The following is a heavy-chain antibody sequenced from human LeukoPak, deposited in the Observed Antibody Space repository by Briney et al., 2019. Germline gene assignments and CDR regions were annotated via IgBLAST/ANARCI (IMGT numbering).Heavy chain of an antibody. CDR1: GYTFTSYG. CDR3: ARDYSPYSSGWYGDY. J-gene: IGHJ4*02. V-gene: IGHV1-18*01. Sequence: ASVKVSCTASGYTFTSYGISWVRQAPGQGLEWMGWISAYNGNTNYAQKLQGRVTMTTDTSTSTAYMELRSLRSDDTAVYYCARDYSPYSSGWYGDYWGQGTLVTVSS. D-gene: IGHD6-19*01. CDR2: ISAYNGNT.